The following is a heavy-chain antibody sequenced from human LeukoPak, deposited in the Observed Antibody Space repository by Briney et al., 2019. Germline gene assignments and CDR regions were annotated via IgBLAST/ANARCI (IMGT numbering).Heavy chain of an antibody. CDR1: GFTFSNYW. D-gene: IGHD2-15*01. J-gene: IGHJ5*02. CDR3: ARDPRRYCSGGSCYGGWFDP. CDR2: ISYDGSNK. Sequence: PGRSLRLSCAASGFTFSNYWMSWVRQAPGKGLEWVAVISYDGSNKYYADSVKGRFTISRDNSKNTLYLQMNSLRAEDTAVYYCARDPRRYCSGGSCYGGWFDPWGQGTLVTVSS. V-gene: IGHV3-30*03.